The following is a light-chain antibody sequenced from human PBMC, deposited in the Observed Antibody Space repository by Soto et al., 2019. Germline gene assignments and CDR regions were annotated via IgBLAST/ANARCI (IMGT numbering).Light chain of an antibody. J-gene: IGKJ1*01. CDR3: QQYNSFPT. CDR1: QSISSW. Sequence: DIQMTQSPSTLSASVGDRVTITCWASQSISSWLAWYQQKPGKAPKLLIYKASSLESGVPSRFSGSGSGTEFSLTISSLQTDDFATYYCQQYNSFPTFGQGTKVEIK. V-gene: IGKV1-5*03. CDR2: KAS.